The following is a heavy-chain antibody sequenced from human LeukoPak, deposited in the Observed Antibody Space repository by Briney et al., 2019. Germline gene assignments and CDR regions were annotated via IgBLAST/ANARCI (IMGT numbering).Heavy chain of an antibody. CDR3: ARDPGTWNDAFDI. Sequence: SETLSLTCAVYGGSFSGYYWSWIRQPPGKGLEWIGEINHSGSTNYNPSLKSRVTISVDTSKNQFSLKLSSVTAADTAVYYYARDPGTWNDAFDIWGQGTMVTVSS. J-gene: IGHJ3*02. D-gene: IGHD1-1*01. V-gene: IGHV4-34*01. CDR1: GGSFSGYY. CDR2: INHSGST.